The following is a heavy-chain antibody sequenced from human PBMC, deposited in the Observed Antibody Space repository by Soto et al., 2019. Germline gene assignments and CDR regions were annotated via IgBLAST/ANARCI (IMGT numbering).Heavy chain of an antibody. Sequence: QVQLQESGPGLVKPSGTLSLTCAVSSGSISSSNWWSWVRQPPGKGLEWIGEIYHSGSTNYNPSLKGRVTISVDKSKNQFSLKLSSVTAADTAVYYCASIAAAGNYYYYYMDVWGKGTTVTVSS. V-gene: IGHV4-4*02. D-gene: IGHD6-13*01. CDR2: IYHSGST. J-gene: IGHJ6*03. CDR1: SGSISSSNW. CDR3: ASIAAAGNYYYYYMDV.